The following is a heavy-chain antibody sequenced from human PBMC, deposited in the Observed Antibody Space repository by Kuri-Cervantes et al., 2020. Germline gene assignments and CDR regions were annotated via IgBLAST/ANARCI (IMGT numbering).Heavy chain of an antibody. J-gene: IGHJ6*02. Sequence: ASVKVSCKASGYTFTSYGISWVRQAPGQGLEWMGWISAYNGNTNYAQKLQGRVTMTTDTSTSTVYMELSSLRSEDTAVYYCARQIGYCTNGVCYDGMDVWGQGTTVTVSS. CDR3: ARQIGYCTNGVCYDGMDV. V-gene: IGHV1-18*01. CDR2: ISAYNGNT. CDR1: GYTFTSYG. D-gene: IGHD2-8*01.